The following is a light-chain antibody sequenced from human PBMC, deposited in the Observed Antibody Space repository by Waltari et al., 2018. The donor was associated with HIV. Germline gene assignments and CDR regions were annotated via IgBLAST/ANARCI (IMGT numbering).Light chain of an antibody. CDR2: EVS. Sequence: QSALTQPPSASGSPGQSVTISCTGTSSDVGGYNYVSWYLQHPGKVPQLVIYEVSRRPSGVPDRFSGSKSGNTASLTVSGLQAEDEADYYCSSYAGGNTVFGGGTKLTVL. CDR1: SSDVGGYNY. V-gene: IGLV2-8*01. J-gene: IGLJ2*01. CDR3: SSYAGGNTV.